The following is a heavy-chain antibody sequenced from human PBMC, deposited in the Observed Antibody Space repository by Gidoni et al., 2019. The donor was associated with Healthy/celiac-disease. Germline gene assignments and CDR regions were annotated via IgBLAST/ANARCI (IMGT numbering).Heavy chain of an antibody. CDR1: GGSFSGYY. CDR3: GRGQAVARLAIEY. V-gene: IGHV4-34*01. D-gene: IGHD6-19*01. CDR2: INPSGSP. Sequence: QVQLQQWAPELLKPSETLSLTCAVYGGSFSGYYGSWIGQPPGKGLEWSGEINPSGSPNYNPSVKSRVTIAVDTTKNQFDLKMSSVTAADTYVYDCGRGQAVARLAIEYWGQGTLVTVSS. J-gene: IGHJ4*02.